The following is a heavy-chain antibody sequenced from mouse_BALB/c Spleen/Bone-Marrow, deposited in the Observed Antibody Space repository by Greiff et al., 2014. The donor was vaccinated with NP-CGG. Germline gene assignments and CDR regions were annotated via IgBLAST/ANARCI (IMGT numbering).Heavy chain of an antibody. CDR1: GYAFSNNW. J-gene: IGHJ4*01. V-gene: IGHV1-80*01. CDR3: HYFGSDYYVMDY. Sequence: QVQLKESGAEMVRPGSSVKIFCKASGYAFSNNWMNWMKQRPGQGLEWIGQIYPGDGDTNYNGKFKGKATLTADKSSSIAYMQLSSLTSEDSAVYFCHYFGSDYYVMDYWGQGTSVTVSS. CDR2: IYPGDGDT. D-gene: IGHD1-1*01.